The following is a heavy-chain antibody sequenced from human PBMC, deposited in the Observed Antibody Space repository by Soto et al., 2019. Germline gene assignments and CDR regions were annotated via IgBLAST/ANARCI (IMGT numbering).Heavy chain of an antibody. V-gene: IGHV3-30-3*01. Sequence: QVQLVESGGGVVQPGRSLRLSCAASGFTFSSYAMHWVRQAPGKGLEWVAVISYDGSNKYYADSVKGRFTISRDNSKNTLYLQMNSLRAEDTAVYYCAREVGATTFDYWGQGTLVTVSS. CDR1: GFTFSSYA. D-gene: IGHD1-26*01. J-gene: IGHJ4*02. CDR2: ISYDGSNK. CDR3: AREVGATTFDY.